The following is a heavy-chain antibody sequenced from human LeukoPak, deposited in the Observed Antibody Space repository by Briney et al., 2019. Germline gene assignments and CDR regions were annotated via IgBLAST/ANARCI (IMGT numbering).Heavy chain of an antibody. CDR3: ARDQGGSSGWFYYYYYGMDV. CDR2: ISAYNGNT. V-gene: IGHV1-18*01. J-gene: IGHJ6*02. D-gene: IGHD6-19*01. CDR1: GYTFTSYG. Sequence: ASVKVSCKASGYTFTSYGISWVRQAPGQALEWMGWISAYNGNTNYAQKLQGRVTMTTDTSTSTAYMELRSLRSDDTAVYYCARDQGGSSGWFYYYYYGMDVWGQGTTVTVSS.